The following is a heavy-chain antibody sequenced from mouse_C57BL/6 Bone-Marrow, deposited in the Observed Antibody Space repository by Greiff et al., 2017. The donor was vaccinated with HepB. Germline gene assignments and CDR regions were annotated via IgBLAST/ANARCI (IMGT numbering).Heavy chain of an antibody. CDR3: ARLDSSGYGYFDY. CDR1: GYTFTSYW. D-gene: IGHD3-2*02. J-gene: IGHJ2*01. CDR2: IDPSDSYT. V-gene: IGHV1-59*01. Sequence: QVQLQQPGAELVRPGTSVKLSCKASGYTFTSYWMHWVKQRPGQGLEWIGVIDPSDSYTNYNQKFKGKATLTVDTSSSTAYMQLSSLTSEDSAVYYCARLDSSGYGYFDYWGQGTTLTVSS.